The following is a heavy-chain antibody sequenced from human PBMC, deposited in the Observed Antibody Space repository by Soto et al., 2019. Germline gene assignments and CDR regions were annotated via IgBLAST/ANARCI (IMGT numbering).Heavy chain of an antibody. CDR3: ARVPSP. CDR2: IYHSGST. J-gene: IGHJ5*02. CDR1: GDTISTGGYS. Sequence: SETLCLTYGVSGDTISTGGYSWAWIRQPPGKGLEWIGYIYHSGSTYYNPSLKSRVTISVDRSKNQFSLKLSSVTAADTAVYYCARVPSPWGQGTLVTVSS. V-gene: IGHV4-30-2*01.